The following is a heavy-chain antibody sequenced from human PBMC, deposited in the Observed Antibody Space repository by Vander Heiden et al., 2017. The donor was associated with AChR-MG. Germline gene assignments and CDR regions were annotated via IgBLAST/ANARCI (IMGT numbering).Heavy chain of an antibody. D-gene: IGHD3-16*02. CDR3: ARDWGPSLHLGELSLNYFDY. CDR1: GGTFSSYA. Sequence: QVQLVQSGAEVKKPGSSVKVSCKASGGTFSSYAISWVRQAPGQGLEWMGGIIPIFGTANYAQKFQGRVTITADKSTSTAYMELSSLRSEDTAVYYCARDWGPSLHLGELSLNYFDYWGQGTLVTVSS. J-gene: IGHJ4*02. CDR2: IIPIFGTA. V-gene: IGHV1-69*06.